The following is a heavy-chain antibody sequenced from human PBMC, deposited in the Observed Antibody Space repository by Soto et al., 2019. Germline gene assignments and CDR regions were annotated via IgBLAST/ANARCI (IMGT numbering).Heavy chain of an antibody. Sequence: SETLSLTCTVSGGSIISSSYYWGWIRQPPGKGLEWIGSIYYSGSTYYNPSLKSRVTISVDTSKNQFSLKLSSVTAADTAVYYCARGEYYYGSGSYYNPERNDYHYYGMDVWGQGTTVTVSS. CDR3: ARGEYYYGSGSYYNPERNDYHYYGMDV. CDR2: IYYSGST. V-gene: IGHV4-39*01. D-gene: IGHD3-10*01. J-gene: IGHJ6*02. CDR1: GGSIISSSYY.